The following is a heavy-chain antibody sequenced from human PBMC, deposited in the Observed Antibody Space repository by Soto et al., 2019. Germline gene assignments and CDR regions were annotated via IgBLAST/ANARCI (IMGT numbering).Heavy chain of an antibody. CDR1: GGSFSGYY. V-gene: IGHV4-34*01. CDR2: INHSGST. J-gene: IGHJ6*02. Sequence: PSETLSLTCAVYGGSFSGYYWSWIGQPPGKGLEWIGEINHSGSTNYNPSLKSRVTISVDTSKNQFSLKLSSVTAADTAVYYCALTVTTVLRPFTRYYCGMDVWGQGTTVTVSS. CDR3: ALTVTTVLRPFTRYYCGMDV. D-gene: IGHD4-17*01.